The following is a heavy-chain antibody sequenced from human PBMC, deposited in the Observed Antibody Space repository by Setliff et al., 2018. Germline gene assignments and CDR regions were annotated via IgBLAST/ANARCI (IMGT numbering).Heavy chain of an antibody. D-gene: IGHD1-26*01. Sequence: ASVKVSCKASGYIFNAFGINWMRRAPGQGLEWIGWISPYNGDTKYAQNLQGRVTLTTDTSTSTAYVEVRSLRSDDTAVYYCARSPPNRGVGQGHHMDVWGKGTTVTVS. V-gene: IGHV1-18*01. CDR2: ISPYNGDT. CDR1: GYIFNAFG. J-gene: IGHJ6*03. CDR3: ARSPPNRGVGQGHHMDV.